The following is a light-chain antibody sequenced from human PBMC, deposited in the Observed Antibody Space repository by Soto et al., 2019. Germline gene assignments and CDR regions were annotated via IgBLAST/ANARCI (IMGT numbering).Light chain of an antibody. CDR1: QSVGTY. J-gene: IGKJ1*01. CDR3: QQRSYWPRT. Sequence: DIVLTQSLATLSLSPGERATLSCGASQSVGTYLAWYQQKPGQAPRLLIYDASNRATGIPARFSGSGSGTDFTLTISSLESEDFAVYYCQQRSYWPRTFGQGTKV. CDR2: DAS. V-gene: IGKV3-11*01.